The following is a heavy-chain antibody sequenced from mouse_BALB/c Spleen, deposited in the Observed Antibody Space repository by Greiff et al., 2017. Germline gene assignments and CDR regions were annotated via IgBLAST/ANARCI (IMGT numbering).Heavy chain of an antibody. CDR2: INPSSGYT. CDR3: ARKTNYRYDWFAY. J-gene: IGHJ3*01. Sequence: QVQLQQSGAELARPGASVKMSCKASGYTSTSYTMHWVKQRPGQGLEWIGYINPSSGYTNYNQKFKDKATLTADKSSSTAYMQLSSLTSEDSAVYYCARKTNYRYDWFAYWGQGTLVTVSA. D-gene: IGHD2-14*01. CDR1: GYTSTSYT. V-gene: IGHV1-4*01.